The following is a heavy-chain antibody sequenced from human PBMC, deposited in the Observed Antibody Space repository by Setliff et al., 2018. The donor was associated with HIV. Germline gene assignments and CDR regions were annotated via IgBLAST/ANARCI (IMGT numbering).Heavy chain of an antibody. V-gene: IGHV1-69*10. CDR2: LIPILGIA. D-gene: IGHD3-22*01. J-gene: IGHJ3*02. Sequence: SVKVSCKASGGAFSGYALSWVRQAPGQGLEWMGGLIPILGIAQYAQKFHGRVTISADTSTTTAYLEVSSLRSEDTAVYYCAKGYYHDSRGYPTGPAFDIWDQGTMVTVSS. CDR1: GGAFSGYA. CDR3: AKGYYHDSRGYPTGPAFDI.